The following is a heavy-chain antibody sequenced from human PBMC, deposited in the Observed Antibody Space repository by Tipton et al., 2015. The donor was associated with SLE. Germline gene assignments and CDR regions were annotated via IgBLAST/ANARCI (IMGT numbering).Heavy chain of an antibody. V-gene: IGHV4-34*01. Sequence: TLSLTCAVYGGSFSDYYWSWIRQPPGKGLEWIGEINHSGSTNYNPSLKSRVTISVDTSNNQVSLKLRSVTAADTAIYYCVTLVGTTGHCGQGTLVTVSS. CDR2: INHSGST. CDR1: GGSFSDYY. CDR3: VTLVGTTGH. D-gene: IGHD1-26*01. J-gene: IGHJ4*02.